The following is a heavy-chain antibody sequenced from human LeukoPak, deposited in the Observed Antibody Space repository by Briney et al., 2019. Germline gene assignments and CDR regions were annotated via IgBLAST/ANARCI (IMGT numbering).Heavy chain of an antibody. CDR3: ARHNASGNFFDF. D-gene: IGHD3-10*01. Sequence: PGESLKISCKGSGYIFTNYCFGWVRQMPGKGLEWMGIIYPADSNSRYSPSFRGQVTISADKSTSTAYLQWSSLKASDTAMYYCARHNASGNFFDFWCQGTLVTVSS. CDR2: IYPADSNS. J-gene: IGHJ4*02. V-gene: IGHV5-51*01. CDR1: GYIFTNYC.